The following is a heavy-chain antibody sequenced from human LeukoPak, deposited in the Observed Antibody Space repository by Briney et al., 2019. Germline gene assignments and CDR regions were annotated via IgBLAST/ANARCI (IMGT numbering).Heavy chain of an antibody. Sequence: PSETLSLTCAVSGGSISSSNWWSWVRQPPGKGLEWIGEIYHSGSTNYNPSLKSRVTISVDTSKNQFSLKLSSVTAADTAVYYCARARTAWTTDVFDYWGQGTLVTVSS. J-gene: IGHJ4*02. D-gene: IGHD4-17*01. CDR3: ARARTAWTTDVFDY. CDR1: GGSISSSNW. V-gene: IGHV4-4*02. CDR2: IYHSGST.